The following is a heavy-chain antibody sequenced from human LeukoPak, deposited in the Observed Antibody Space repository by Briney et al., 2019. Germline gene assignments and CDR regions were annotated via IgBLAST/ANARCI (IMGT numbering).Heavy chain of an antibody. CDR1: GGSFSGYY. CDR2: INHSGST. D-gene: IGHD3-3*01. CDR3: ARERRPTYYDFWSGYYI. V-gene: IGHV4-34*01. Sequence: SETLPLTCAVYGGSFSGYYWSWIRQPPGKGLEWIGEINHSGSTNYNPSLKSRVTVSVDTSKNQFSLKLSSVTAADTAVYYCARERRPTYYDFWSGYYIWGQGTLVTVSS. J-gene: IGHJ4*02.